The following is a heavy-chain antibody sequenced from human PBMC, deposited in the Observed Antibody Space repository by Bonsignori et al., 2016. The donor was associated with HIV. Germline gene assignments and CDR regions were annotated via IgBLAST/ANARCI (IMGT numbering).Heavy chain of an antibody. CDR2: IWYDGSNK. J-gene: IGHJ5*02. CDR3: AKGGRVYVSGREAFDP. D-gene: IGHD3-10*01. V-gene: IGHV3-33*06. CDR1: GFTFSAFG. Sequence: SLKISCEASGFTFSAFGIHWVRQAPGKGLEWVAVIWYDGSNKYYADSVKGRFTISRDNSKNTVYLQMNNLRAEDTAVYYCAKGGRVYVSGREAFDPWGQGTLVTVSS.